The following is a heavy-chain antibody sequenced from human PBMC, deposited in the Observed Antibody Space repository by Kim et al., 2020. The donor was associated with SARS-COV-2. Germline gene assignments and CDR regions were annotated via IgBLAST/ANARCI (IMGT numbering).Heavy chain of an antibody. V-gene: IGHV3-74*03. Sequence: GGSLRLSCAASGFTLKHYWIHWVRQAPGMGLVWVSHFNLDGTNTKYADSVKGRFTISRDDAKNTLYLQMSSLRAEDTAMYYCARDFPGIENAFDIWGQGTMVTVSS. CDR3: ARDFPGIENAFDI. CDR1: GFTLKHYW. D-gene: IGHD6-13*01. CDR2: FNLDGTNT. J-gene: IGHJ3*02.